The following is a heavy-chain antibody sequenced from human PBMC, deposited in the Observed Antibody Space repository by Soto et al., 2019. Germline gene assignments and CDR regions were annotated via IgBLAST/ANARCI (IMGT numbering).Heavy chain of an antibody. V-gene: IGHV5-51*01. CDR3: ARLGLAARAFQCGMDV. CDR2: IHPGDSDT. CDR1: EYSFTSYW. Sequence: GESLKISCKGSEYSFTSYWIGWVRQMPGKGLEWMGIIHPGDSDTRYSPSFHGQVTISADKSISTAYLQWSSLKASDTAMYYCARLGLAARAFQCGMDVWGQGTTVTVSS. J-gene: IGHJ6*02. D-gene: IGHD6-25*01.